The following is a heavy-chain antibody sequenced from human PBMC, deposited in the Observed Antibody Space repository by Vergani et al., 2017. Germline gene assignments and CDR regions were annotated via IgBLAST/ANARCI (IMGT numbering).Heavy chain of an antibody. D-gene: IGHD3-10*01. Sequence: QVTLQESGPVLVKPTETLTLTCTVSGFSLSNARMGVSWIRQPPGKALEWLAHIFSNDEKSYSTSLKSRLTISKDTSKSQVVLTMTNMDPVDTATYYCAHTPNYYGSGSYNDYWGQGTLVTVSS. CDR1: GFSLSNARMG. CDR2: IFSNDEK. J-gene: IGHJ4*02. V-gene: IGHV2-26*01. CDR3: AHTPNYYGSGSYNDY.